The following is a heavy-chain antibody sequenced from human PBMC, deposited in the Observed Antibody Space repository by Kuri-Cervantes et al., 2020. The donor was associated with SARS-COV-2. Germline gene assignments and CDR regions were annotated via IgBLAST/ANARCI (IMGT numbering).Heavy chain of an antibody. CDR2: TYYRSKWYN. V-gene: IGHV6-1*01. CDR3: ARLHYEAGGAFDI. CDR1: GDSVSSNSAA. D-gene: IGHD3-3*01. J-gene: IGHJ3*02. Sequence: SETLSLTCAISGDSVSSNSAAWNWIRQSPSRGLEWLGRTYYRSKWYNDYAVSVKSRITINPDTSKNQFSLQLSSVTAADTAVYYCARLHYEAGGAFDIWGQGTMVTVSS.